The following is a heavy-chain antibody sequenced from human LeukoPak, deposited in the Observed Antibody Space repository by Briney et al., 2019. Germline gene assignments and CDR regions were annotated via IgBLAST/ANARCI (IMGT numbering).Heavy chain of an antibody. D-gene: IGHD3-9*01. Sequence: ASVKVSCKASGGTFSSYAISWVRQAPGQGLEWMGGIIPIFGTANYAQKFQGRVTITADESTSAAYMELSSLRSEDTAVYYCARGPFYDILTGYYPVHYYYYYGMDVWGQGTTVTVSS. CDR3: ARGPFYDILTGYYPVHYYYYYGMDV. CDR1: GGTFSSYA. V-gene: IGHV1-69*13. CDR2: IIPIFGTA. J-gene: IGHJ6*02.